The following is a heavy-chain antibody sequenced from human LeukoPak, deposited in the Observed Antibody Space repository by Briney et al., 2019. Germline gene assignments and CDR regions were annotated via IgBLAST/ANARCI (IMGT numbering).Heavy chain of an antibody. CDR2: IYPGDSDT. CDR3: ARRHYYGSGSYPLPFDY. Sequence: GESLKISCKGSGYSFTSYWIGWVRQMPGKGLEWMGIIYPGDSDTRYSPSFQGQVTISADKSISTAYLQWSSLKASDTAMYYRARRHYYGSGSYPLPFDYWGQGTLVTVSS. J-gene: IGHJ4*02. D-gene: IGHD3-10*01. V-gene: IGHV5-51*01. CDR1: GYSFTSYW.